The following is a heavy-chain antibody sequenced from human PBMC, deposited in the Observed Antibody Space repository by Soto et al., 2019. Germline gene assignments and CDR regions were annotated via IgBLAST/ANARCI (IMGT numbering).Heavy chain of an antibody. V-gene: IGHV1-18*01. CDR3: ARDGYGDYGY. Sequence: QVQLVQSGAEVKNPGTSVKVSCKASGYTFTSNGISWVRQAPGQGLEWMGWISTYNGNTNYAQKLQGRVTMTRDTSTSIAYMELRDLRSDDAAVYYCARDGYGDYGYWGQGSLVTVSS. D-gene: IGHD4-17*01. CDR1: GYTFTSNG. J-gene: IGHJ4*02. CDR2: ISTYNGNT.